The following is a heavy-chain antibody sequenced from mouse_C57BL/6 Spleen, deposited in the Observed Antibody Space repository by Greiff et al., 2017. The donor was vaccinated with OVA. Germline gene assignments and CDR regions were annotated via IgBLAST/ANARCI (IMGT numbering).Heavy chain of an antibody. D-gene: IGHD1-1*01. V-gene: IGHV1-18*01. CDR1: GYTFTDYN. J-gene: IGHJ3*01. Sequence: EVQLQQSGPELVKPGASVKIPCKASGYTFTDYNMDWVKQSHGKSLEWIGDINPNNGGTIYNQKFKGKATLTVDKSSSTAYMELRSLTSEDTAVYYCARWNLDYYGSSYAFAYWGQGTLVTVSA. CDR3: ARWNLDYYGSSYAFAY. CDR2: INPNNGGT.